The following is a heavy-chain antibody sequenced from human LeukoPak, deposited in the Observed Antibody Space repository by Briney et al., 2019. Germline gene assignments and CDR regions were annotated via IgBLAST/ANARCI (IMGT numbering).Heavy chain of an antibody. V-gene: IGHV3-23*01. CDR1: GFTFSNYA. D-gene: IGHD3-10*01. CDR3: ARGNYYGQDY. J-gene: IGHJ4*02. Sequence: GGSLRLSCAASGFTFSNYAMTWVRQAPGKGLEWVSAISGSGDNTYYADSVKGRFTISRDNAKNTLYLQMNSLRAEDTAVYYCARGNYYGQDYWGQGTLVTVSS. CDR2: ISGSGDNT.